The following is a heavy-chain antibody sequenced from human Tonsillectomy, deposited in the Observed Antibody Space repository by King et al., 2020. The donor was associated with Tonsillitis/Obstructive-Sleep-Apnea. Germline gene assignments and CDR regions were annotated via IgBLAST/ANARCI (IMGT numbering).Heavy chain of an antibody. V-gene: IGHV3-33*01. CDR2: IWYDGSKK. Sequence: QLVQSGGHVVQPGRSLRLSCAASGVTFSSYGMHWVRQAPGKGLEGGAVIWYDGSKKNSGDFLKGRFTVSRDNSKNTLFLQLNSLRAEDTGLYYCARARYVTSIAARPADFWGQGTLVTVSS. CDR3: ARARYVTSIAARPADF. J-gene: IGHJ4*02. D-gene: IGHD6-6*01. CDR1: GVTFSSYG.